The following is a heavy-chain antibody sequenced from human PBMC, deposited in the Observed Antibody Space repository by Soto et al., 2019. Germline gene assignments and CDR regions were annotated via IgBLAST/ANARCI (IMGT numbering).Heavy chain of an antibody. V-gene: IGHV1-69*01. CDR1: GGTFSSYS. J-gene: IGHJ4*02. D-gene: IGHD1-26*01. Sequence: QVQLVQSGAEVKKPGSSVKVSCKASGGTFSSYSINWVRQAPGQGLEWMGEIIPIFGTANYAQKFQGRVTITSYESTSTDYIELRSLRPEDTAVYYCARDGGRHSGGIDYWGQGTLVTVSS. CDR3: ARDGGRHSGGIDY. CDR2: IIPIFGTA.